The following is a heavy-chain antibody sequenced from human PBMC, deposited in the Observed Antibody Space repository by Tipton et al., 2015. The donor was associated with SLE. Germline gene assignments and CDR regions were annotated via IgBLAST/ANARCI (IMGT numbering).Heavy chain of an antibody. CDR3: ARAIAPGSSRTSDY. CDR1: GFNFGSYW. CDR2: INEDGGIT. D-gene: IGHD6-13*01. V-gene: IGHV3-74*01. Sequence: SLRLSCVVSGFNFGSYWMHWVRQVPGKGLVWVARINEDGGITSYADSVRGRFTISRDNARNTLYLQMISLRAEDSAFYFCARAIAPGSSRTSDYWGQGTLVSVSS. J-gene: IGHJ4*02.